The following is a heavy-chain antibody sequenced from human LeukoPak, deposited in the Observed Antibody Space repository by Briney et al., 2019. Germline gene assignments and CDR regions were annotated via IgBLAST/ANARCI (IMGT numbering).Heavy chain of an antibody. D-gene: IGHD2-2*03. CDR2: INPNSGGT. CDR1: GYTFTGYY. Sequence: ASVKVSCKASGYTFTGYYMHWVRQAPGQGLEWMGWINPNSGGTNYAQKFQGRVTMTRDTSISTAYMELSRLRSDDTAVYYCARVDIVVVPAASYWYFDLSRRGTLVTVSS. V-gene: IGHV1-2*02. J-gene: IGHJ2*01. CDR3: ARVDIVVVPAASYWYFDL.